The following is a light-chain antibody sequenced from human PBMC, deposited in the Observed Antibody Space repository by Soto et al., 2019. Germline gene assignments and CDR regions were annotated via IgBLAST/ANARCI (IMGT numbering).Light chain of an antibody. Sequence: EIVWTQSPGTLSLSPGERATLSCRASQSVSSSYLAWYQQKPGQAPRLLIYGASSRATGIPDRFSGGGSGTDFSLTISRLDPEDFAVYYCQQYSSSPITFGQGTRLEIK. J-gene: IGKJ5*01. CDR1: QSVSSSY. CDR3: QQYSSSPIT. V-gene: IGKV3-20*01. CDR2: GAS.